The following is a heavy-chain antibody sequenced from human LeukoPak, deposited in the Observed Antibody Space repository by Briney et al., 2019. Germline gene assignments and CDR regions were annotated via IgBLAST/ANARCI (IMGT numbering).Heavy chain of an antibody. D-gene: IGHD3-10*02. CDR1: GFTFSSYG. CDR3: AELGITMIGGV. V-gene: IGHV3-23*01. J-gene: IGHJ6*03. CDR2: ISGSGGST. Sequence: GGSLRLSCAASGFTFSSYGMSWVRQAPGKGLEWVSTISGSGGSTYYADSVKGRFTISRDNAKNSLYLQMKSLRAEDTAVYYCAELGITMIGGVWGKGTTVTISS.